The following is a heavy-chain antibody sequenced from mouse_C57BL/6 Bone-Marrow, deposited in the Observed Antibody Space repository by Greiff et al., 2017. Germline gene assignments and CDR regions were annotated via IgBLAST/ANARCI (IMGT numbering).Heavy chain of an antibody. CDR3: AGAPGVMDY. J-gene: IGHJ4*01. V-gene: IGHV3-1*02. Sequence: VQLKESGPDLVKPSQSLSLTCTVTGYSITSGFNWHWVRQFPGNKLEWMGYIHYNGNTNYNPSLKSRFSITRDTSKNQFFLQLKSVTTEDTATYYCAGAPGVMDYWGQGTSVTVSS. CDR1: GYSITSGFN. CDR2: IHYNGNT.